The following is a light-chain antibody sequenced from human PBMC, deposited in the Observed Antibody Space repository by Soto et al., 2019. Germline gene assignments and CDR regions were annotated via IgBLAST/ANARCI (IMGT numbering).Light chain of an antibody. V-gene: IGLV2-14*01. CDR3: SSYTSSSTLV. CDR1: SSDVGGYNY. CDR2: EVS. Sequence: SALTQPASVSGSPGQSITISCTGTSSDVGGYNYVSWYQQHPGKAPKLMIYEVSNRPSGVSNRFSGCKSGNTASLTISGLQAEDEADYYCSSYTSSSTLVFGGGTKLTVL. J-gene: IGLJ2*01.